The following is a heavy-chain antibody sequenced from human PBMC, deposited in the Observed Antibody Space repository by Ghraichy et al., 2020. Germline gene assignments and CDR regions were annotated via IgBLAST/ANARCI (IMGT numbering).Heavy chain of an antibody. CDR1: GGSISSSSYY. Sequence: SETLSLTCNVSGGSISSSSYYWGWLRRPTGKGLEWIGTIYYNGNTHSNPSLESRVTISIDTSKNQFSLKLSSVTAADTAVYYCSRCLGYSYGFSSWGQGTLVTVSS. J-gene: IGHJ5*02. CDR2: IYYNGNT. CDR3: SRCLGYSYGFSS. V-gene: IGHV4-39*07. D-gene: IGHD5-18*01.